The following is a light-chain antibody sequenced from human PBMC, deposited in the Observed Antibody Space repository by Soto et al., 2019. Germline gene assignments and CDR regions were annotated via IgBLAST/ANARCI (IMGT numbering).Light chain of an antibody. CDR2: DAS. J-gene: IGKJ3*01. CDR3: QQYGSSPRT. CDR1: QSVASNY. V-gene: IGKV3-20*01. Sequence: EIVLTQSPGTLSLSPGEGATLSCRASQSVASNYLAWYQQKPGQAPRLLIFDASSRATGIPDRFSGSGSGADFTLTISRLEPEDFVVYYCQQYGSSPRTFGPGTKVDIK.